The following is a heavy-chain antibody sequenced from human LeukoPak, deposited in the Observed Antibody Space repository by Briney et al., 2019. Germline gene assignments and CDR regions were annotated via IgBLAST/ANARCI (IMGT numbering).Heavy chain of an antibody. J-gene: IGHJ4*02. D-gene: IGHD4-23*01. CDR3: ATTNGGNRYYFDY. Sequence: GESLKISCKGSGYSFTTYWIGWVRQMPGKGLEWMGIIHPGDSDTRYSPSFQGQVSISADKSTSTAYLQWSSLKASDTAMYYCATTNGGNRYYFDYWGQGTLVTVPS. CDR1: GYSFTTYW. V-gene: IGHV5-51*01. CDR2: IHPGDSDT.